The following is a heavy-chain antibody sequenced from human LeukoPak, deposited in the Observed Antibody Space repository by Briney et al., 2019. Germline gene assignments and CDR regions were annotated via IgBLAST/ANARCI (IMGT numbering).Heavy chain of an antibody. Sequence: SETLSLTCTVSGGSISGYYWSWIRQPPGKGLEWIGYIYTSGSTNYNPSLKSRVSISVDTSKNQFSLRLSSVTAADTAMYFCARAYSRSYSHFDDWGQGTLVTVSS. V-gene: IGHV4-4*09. D-gene: IGHD1-26*01. CDR1: GGSISGYY. CDR2: IYTSGST. CDR3: ARAYSRSYSHFDD. J-gene: IGHJ4*02.